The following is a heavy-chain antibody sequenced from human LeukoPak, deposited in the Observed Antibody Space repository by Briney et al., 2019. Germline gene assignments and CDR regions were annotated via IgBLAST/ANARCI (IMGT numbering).Heavy chain of an antibody. J-gene: IGHJ4*02. CDR2: ISGSGGST. D-gene: IGHD3-22*01. V-gene: IGHV3-23*01. CDR1: GFTFSSYS. CDR3: AKKGYYDGSGYYMYYFDH. Sequence: GGSLRLSCAASGFTFSSYSMNWVRQAPGKGLEWVSAISGSGGSTYYADSVKGRFTISRDNSKNTLYLQMNSLRAEDTAVYYCAKKGYYDGSGYYMYYFDHWGQGTLVTVSS.